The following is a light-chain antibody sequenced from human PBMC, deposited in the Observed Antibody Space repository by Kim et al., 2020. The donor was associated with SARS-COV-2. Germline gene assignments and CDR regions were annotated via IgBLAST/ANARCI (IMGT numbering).Light chain of an antibody. V-gene: IGLV2-14*03. CDR1: STDVGGYDY. J-gene: IGLJ3*02. CDR2: DVS. Sequence: QSALTQPASVSGSPGQSITISCTGTSTDVGGYDYVSWYQQHAGKAPKLMIYDVSSRPTGLSNLFSCYNSGNTASLTISGLQPEDEDYYYCTSFTDISNWVFGGGTKVTVL. CDR3: TSFTDISNWV.